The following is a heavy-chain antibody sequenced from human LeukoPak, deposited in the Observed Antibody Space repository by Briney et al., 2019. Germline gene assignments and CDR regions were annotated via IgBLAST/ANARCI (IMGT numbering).Heavy chain of an antibody. J-gene: IGHJ5*02. Sequence: GGSLRLSCAASGFTFSNAWMSWVRQAPGKGLEWVGRIKSKTDGGTADYAAPVKGRFTISRDDSKNTLYLQMNSLKTEDTAVYYCTTRYYDYVWGSYRPNWFDPWGQGTLVTVSS. V-gene: IGHV3-15*01. CDR3: TTRYYDYVWGSYRPNWFDP. CDR2: IKSKTDGGTA. D-gene: IGHD3-16*02. CDR1: GFTFSNAW.